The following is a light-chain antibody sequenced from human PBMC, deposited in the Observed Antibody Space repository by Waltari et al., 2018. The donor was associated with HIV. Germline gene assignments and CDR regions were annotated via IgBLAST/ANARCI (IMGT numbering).Light chain of an antibody. J-gene: IGLJ1*01. CDR2: DVN. CDR1: SSYVDTF. Sequence: QSALTQPHSVSGSPGPSLPISCTGTSSYVDTFVSWYQQHPGKAPKVIIYDVNKRPSGVPDRFSGSKSGNTAFLTISGLQAEDEAEYHCCSHAGNFIFAFGSGTKVTVL. CDR3: CSHAGNFIFA. V-gene: IGLV2-11*01.